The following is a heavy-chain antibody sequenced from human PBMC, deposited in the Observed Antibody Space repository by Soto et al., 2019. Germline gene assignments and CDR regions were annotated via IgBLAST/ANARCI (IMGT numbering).Heavy chain of an antibody. CDR1: GFTFSDYA. J-gene: IGHJ4*02. V-gene: IGHV3-30*03. CDR2: VSHDGRNT. CDR3: AMGGRQWLVTSDFNY. D-gene: IGHD6-19*01. Sequence: VQLVESGGGVVQPGRSLRRSCAASGFTFSDYAMHWVRQAPGKGLEWVAVVSHDGRNTHYGDSVKGRVTISRDSSKNTVSLEMTTLRAEDTAVYYCAMGGRQWLVTSDFNYWGQGALVTVSS.